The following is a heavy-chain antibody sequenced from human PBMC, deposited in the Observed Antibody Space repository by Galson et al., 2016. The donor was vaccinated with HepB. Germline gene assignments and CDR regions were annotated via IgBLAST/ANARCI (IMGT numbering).Heavy chain of an antibody. J-gene: IGHJ3*02. V-gene: IGHV3-21*01. CDR2: MSRRFLQE. CDR3: ARDWGSDPFDI. D-gene: IGHD3-16*01. CDR1: GFTVSNYR. Sequence: SLRLSCAASGFTVSNYRMNWVRQAPGRGLECVSSMSRRFLQEYYADSVKGRFTISRDNAKNSMYLQMDSLRADDTAIYYCARDWGSDPFDIWGQGSMVSVS.